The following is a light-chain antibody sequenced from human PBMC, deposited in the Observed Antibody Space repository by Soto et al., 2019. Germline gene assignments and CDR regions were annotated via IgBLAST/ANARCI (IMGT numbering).Light chain of an antibody. J-gene: IGKJ1*01. V-gene: IGKV3-20*01. CDR1: QSVSSSY. CDR2: GAS. Sequence: EVVLTQSPGTLSLSPGERATLSCRASQSVSSSYLAWYQQKPGQAPRLLIYGASNRATGIPDRFSGSGSGTDFTLTISRLEPEDFAVYYCQQYRSSGTFGQGTKVDIK. CDR3: QQYRSSGT.